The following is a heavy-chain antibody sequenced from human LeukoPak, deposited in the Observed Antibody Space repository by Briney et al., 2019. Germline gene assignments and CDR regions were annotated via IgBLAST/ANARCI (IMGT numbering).Heavy chain of an antibody. D-gene: IGHD3-22*01. CDR2: ISSSSSYI. J-gene: IGHJ3*02. CDR3: AREVYYYDSSGYPKHTPAFDI. Sequence: GGSLRLSCAASGFTFSSYSMNWVRHAPGEGLEWISSISSSSSYIYYADSVKGRFTISRDNAKNSLYLQMNSLRAEDTAVYYCAREVYYYDSSGYPKHTPAFDIWGQGTMVTVSS. CDR1: GFTFSSYS. V-gene: IGHV3-21*01.